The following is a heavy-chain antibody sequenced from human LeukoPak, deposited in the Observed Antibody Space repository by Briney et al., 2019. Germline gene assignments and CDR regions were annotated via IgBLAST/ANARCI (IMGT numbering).Heavy chain of an antibody. V-gene: IGHV1-69*05. Sequence: ASVKVSCKASGGTFSRNAISWVRQAPGQGLEWMGGIIPIFGTANYAENFQGRVTITTDEITSTAYMELRSLGSEDTAVYYCASPDASMVSAFDYWGQGTLVTVSS. CDR1: GGTFSRNA. J-gene: IGHJ4*02. D-gene: IGHD5-18*01. CDR3: ASPDASMVSAFDY. CDR2: IIPIFGTA.